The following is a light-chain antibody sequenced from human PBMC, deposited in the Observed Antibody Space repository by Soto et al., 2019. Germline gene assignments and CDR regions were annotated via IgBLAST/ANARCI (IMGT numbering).Light chain of an antibody. CDR3: QHYNSFPYT. CDR1: QSISSW. CDR2: QAS. J-gene: IGKJ2*01. Sequence: DIQMTQSPSTLSASVGDRVTITCRASQSISSWLAWYKHKPGKAPKLLIYQASRLESGVPSRFSGCGSGTEFTLTSSSLPPDDFATYYCQHYNSFPYTFGQGTNLEIQ. V-gene: IGKV1-5*03.